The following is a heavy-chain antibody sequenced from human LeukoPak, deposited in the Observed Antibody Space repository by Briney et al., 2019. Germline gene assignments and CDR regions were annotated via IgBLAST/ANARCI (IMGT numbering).Heavy chain of an antibody. CDR1: GFTFGDTW. D-gene: IGHD3/OR15-3a*01. CDR3: ATSYDMGWLIGY. CDR2: IKQDGSEK. Sequence: GGSLRLSCAASGFTFGDTWMNRVRQVPGQGLEWVANIKQDGSEKFYVASVKGRFTISRDNGKSSLYLQMNSLRAEDTALYYCATSYDMGWLIGYWGQGTLVTVSS. V-gene: IGHV3-7*03. J-gene: IGHJ4*02.